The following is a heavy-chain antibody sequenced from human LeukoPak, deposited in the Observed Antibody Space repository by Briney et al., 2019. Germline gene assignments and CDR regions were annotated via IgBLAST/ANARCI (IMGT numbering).Heavy chain of an antibody. D-gene: IGHD5-18*01. CDR3: AKPLQRYPTYYFDY. CDR1: GFTFSSYA. V-gene: IGHV3-23*01. Sequence: GGSLRLSCAASGFTFSSYAMSWVRQAPGKGLEWVSAISGSGVSTYYADSVKGRFTISRDNSKNTLYLQMNSLRAEDTAVYYCAKPLQRYPTYYFDYWGQGTLVTVSS. J-gene: IGHJ4*02. CDR2: ISGSGVST.